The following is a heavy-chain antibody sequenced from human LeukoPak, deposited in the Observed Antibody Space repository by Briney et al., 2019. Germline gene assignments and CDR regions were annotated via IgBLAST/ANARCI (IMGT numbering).Heavy chain of an antibody. CDR1: GYTFTGYY. CDR2: INPNSGGT. CDR3: ARDQESQNSFGY. V-gene: IGHV1-2*02. Sequence: GAPVKVSCKASGYTFTGYYMHWVRQAPGQGLEWMGWINPNSGGTNYAQKFQGRVTMTRDTSISTAYMELSRLRSDDTAVYYCARDQESQNSFGYWGQGTLVTVSS. J-gene: IGHJ4*02.